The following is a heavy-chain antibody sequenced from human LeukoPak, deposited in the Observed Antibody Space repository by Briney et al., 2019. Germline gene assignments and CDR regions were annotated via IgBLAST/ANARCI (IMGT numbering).Heavy chain of an antibody. J-gene: IGHJ4*02. CDR3: ARRVAAGIRFDY. CDR2: IYYSGST. V-gene: IGHV4-31*03. Sequence: SETLSLTCTVSGGSISSGGYYWGWIRQHPGKGLEWIGYIYYSGSTYYNPSLKSRVTISVDTSKNQFSLKLSSVTAADTAVYYCARRVAAGIRFDYWGQGTLVTVSS. D-gene: IGHD6-13*01. CDR1: GGSISSGGYY.